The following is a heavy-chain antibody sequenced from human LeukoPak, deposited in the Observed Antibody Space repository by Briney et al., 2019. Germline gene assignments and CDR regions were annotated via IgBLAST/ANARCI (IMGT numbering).Heavy chain of an antibody. Sequence: GGSLRLSCVGPGFSFSTYDMGWVRQTPGKGLEWVSAISTTGGYTEDADSVKGWFTISRDNSQNTLFLQMHSLRAEDTAVYYCAKKPATIKFPFDIWGQGTLVTVSP. V-gene: IGHV3-23*01. CDR2: ISTTGGYT. CDR1: GFSFSTYD. D-gene: IGHD5-24*01. CDR3: AKKPATIKFPFDI. J-gene: IGHJ4*02.